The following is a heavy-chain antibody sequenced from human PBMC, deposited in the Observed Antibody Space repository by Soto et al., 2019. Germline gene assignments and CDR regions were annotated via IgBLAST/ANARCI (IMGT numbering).Heavy chain of an antibody. J-gene: IGHJ5*02. Sequence: PGESLKISCKGSGYSFTSYWISWVRQMPGKGLEWMGRIDPSDSYTNYSPSFQGHVTISADKSISTAYLQWSSLKASDTAMYYCARRATMVRGVITYNWFDPWGQGTLVTVSS. V-gene: IGHV5-10-1*01. D-gene: IGHD3-10*01. CDR3: ARRATMVRGVITYNWFDP. CDR2: IDPSDSYT. CDR1: GYSFTSYW.